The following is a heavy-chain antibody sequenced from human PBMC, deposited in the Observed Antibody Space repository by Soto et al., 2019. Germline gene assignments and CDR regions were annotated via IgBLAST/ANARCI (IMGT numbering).Heavy chain of an antibody. CDR2: INHSGST. CDR1: GGSFSGYY. Sequence: SETLSLTCAVYGGSFSGYYWSWIRQPPGKGLEWIGEINHSGSTNYNPSLKSRVTISVDTSKNQFSLKLSSVTAADTAVYYCARDPIGTTSWFDPWGQGTLVTVSS. J-gene: IGHJ5*02. D-gene: IGHD1-7*01. V-gene: IGHV4-34*01. CDR3: ARDPIGTTSWFDP.